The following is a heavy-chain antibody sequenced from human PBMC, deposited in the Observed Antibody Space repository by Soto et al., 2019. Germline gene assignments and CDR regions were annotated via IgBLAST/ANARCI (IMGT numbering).Heavy chain of an antibody. CDR1: GGTFSSYT. CDR2: IIPILDIA. V-gene: IGHV1-69*02. D-gene: IGHD4-4*01. J-gene: IGHJ4*02. Sequence: QVQLVQSGAEVKKPGSSVKVSCKASGGTFSSYTFSWVRQTPGQGLEWMGRIIPILDIANYAQKFQGRVTITADRATSTAYMELSSLRSEDTAIYYCARVPLVEDYCNYDFDYWGQGTLVTVSS. CDR3: ARVPLVEDYCNYDFDY.